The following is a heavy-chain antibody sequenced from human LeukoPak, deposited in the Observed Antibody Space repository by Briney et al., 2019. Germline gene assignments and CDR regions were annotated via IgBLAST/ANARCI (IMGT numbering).Heavy chain of an antibody. J-gene: IGHJ4*02. CDR1: LGSISIYY. D-gene: IGHD3-3*01. CDR3: ARANARHDGWSGYPNDFDY. Sequence: PETPSLTRTVSLGSISIYYWSWIRQPPQKGLERIWYIYYSGGTNYNPSLKSRLTISIGTSKYQFSLKLRSVTEAGTAVYDCARANARHDGWSGYPNDFDYWGQGTLVTVSS. CDR2: IYYSGGT. V-gene: IGHV4-59*01.